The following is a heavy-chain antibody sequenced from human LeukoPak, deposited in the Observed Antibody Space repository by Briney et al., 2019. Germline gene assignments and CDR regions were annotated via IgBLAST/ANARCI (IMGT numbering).Heavy chain of an antibody. J-gene: IGHJ6*03. CDR1: GFPFSSYA. Sequence: GGSLRLSCAASGFPFSSYAMSWVRQAPGQGLEWVSAISGSGGSTYYADSVKGPFTISRDNSKNTLYLQMNSLRAEDTAVYYCAKPSYYYDSSGRRKRDYYYYYMDVRGKGTTVTVSS. CDR2: ISGSGGST. CDR3: AKPSYYYDSSGRRKRDYYYYYMDV. V-gene: IGHV3-23*01. D-gene: IGHD3-22*01.